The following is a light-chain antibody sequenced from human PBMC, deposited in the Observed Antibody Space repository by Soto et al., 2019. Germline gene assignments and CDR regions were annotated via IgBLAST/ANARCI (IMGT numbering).Light chain of an antibody. CDR1: QSVSSSY. J-gene: IGKJ1*01. CDR2: GAS. CDR3: QQYGSSPWT. V-gene: IGKV3-20*01. Sequence: EIVLTKSPGTLSLSPGERATLSCRASQSVSSSYLAWYQQKPGQAPRPLIYGASSRAIGIPDRFSGSGSGTAFTLTISSLEPEDFAVYYCQQYGSSPWTFGQGTKVEIK.